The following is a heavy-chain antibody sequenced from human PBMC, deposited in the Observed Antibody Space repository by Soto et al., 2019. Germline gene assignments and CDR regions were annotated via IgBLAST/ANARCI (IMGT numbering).Heavy chain of an antibody. Sequence: LRLSCAASRFTFSNYAMTWVRPAPGKGLEWVSVVSDVGDSTSYAASVRGRFTISRDNSKDTLYLQMHSLRAEDTAVYYCAKVVIYVDHRAGAFDIWGRGTMVTVSS. CDR3: AKVVIYVDHRAGAFDI. D-gene: IGHD3-16*01. CDR1: RFTFSNYA. J-gene: IGHJ3*02. V-gene: IGHV3-23*01. CDR2: VSDVGDST.